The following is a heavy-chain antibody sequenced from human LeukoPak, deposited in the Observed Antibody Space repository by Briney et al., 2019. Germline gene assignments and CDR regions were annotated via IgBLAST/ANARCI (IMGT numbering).Heavy chain of an antibody. CDR2: IYSGGST. CDR1: GFTFSTYN. V-gene: IGHV3-53*01. D-gene: IGHD3-10*01. J-gene: IGHJ4*02. Sequence: GGSLRLSCEASGFTFSTYNMSWVRQAPGKGLEWVSVIYSGGSTYYADSVKGRFTISRDNSKNTLYLQMNSLRAEDTAVYYCARVDHYGPDYWGQGTLVTVSS. CDR3: ARVDHYGPDY.